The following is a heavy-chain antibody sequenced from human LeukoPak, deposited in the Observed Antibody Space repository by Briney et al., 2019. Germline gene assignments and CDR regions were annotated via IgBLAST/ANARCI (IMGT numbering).Heavy chain of an antibody. CDR1: GYSISSGYY. V-gene: IGHV4-38-2*01. J-gene: IGHJ4*02. Sequence: SETLSLTRAVSGYSISSGYYWGWIRQPPGKGLEWIGSIYHSGSTYYNPSLKSRVSISVDTSKNQFSLKLSSVTAADTAVYFCARGAMQGDYFDYWGQGTLVTVSS. CDR3: ARGAMQGDYFDY. D-gene: IGHD2-2*01. CDR2: IYHSGST.